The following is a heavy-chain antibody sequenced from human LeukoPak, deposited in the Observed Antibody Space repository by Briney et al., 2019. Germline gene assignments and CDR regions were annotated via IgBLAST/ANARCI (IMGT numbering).Heavy chain of an antibody. CDR2: TYYRSKWYN. V-gene: IGHV6-1*01. J-gene: IGHJ3*02. CDR3: ARVYCSSTSCYTADSDAFDI. CDR1: GDSVSSNSAA. D-gene: IGHD2-2*02. Sequence: SQTLSLTCAISGDSVSSNSAAWNWIRQSPSRGLEWLGRTYYRSKWYNDYAVSVKSRITINPDTSKNQLSLQLNSVTPEDTAVYYCARVYCSSTSCYTADSDAFDIWGQGTMVIVSS.